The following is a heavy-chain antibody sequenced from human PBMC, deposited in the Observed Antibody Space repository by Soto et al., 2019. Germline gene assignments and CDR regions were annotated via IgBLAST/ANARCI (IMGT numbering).Heavy chain of an antibody. CDR1: GGTFSSYA. CDR2: IIPIFGTA. D-gene: IGHD3-3*01. CDR3: ARDERGSGYYNRYYYYGMDV. Sequence: QVQLVQSGAEVKKPGSSVKVSCKASGGTFSSYAISWVRQAPGQGLEWMGGIIPIFGTANYAQKFQGRVTITADESTSTAYVELSSLRSEDTAVYYCARDERGSGYYNRYYYYGMDVWGQGTTVTVSS. J-gene: IGHJ6*02. V-gene: IGHV1-69*01.